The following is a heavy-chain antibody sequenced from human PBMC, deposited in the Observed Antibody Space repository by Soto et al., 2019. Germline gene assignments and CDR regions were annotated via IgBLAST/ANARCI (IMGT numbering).Heavy chain of an antibody. CDR3: ARLPKCSLVTD. V-gene: IGHV3-48*02. CDR1: GFRFSDHS. D-gene: IGHD2-21*02. Sequence: LVESGGDLVYPGGSMRLSCVASGFRFSDHSMNWVRQAPGKGLQWISYISSNSDTTYYADSVKGRFTVSRDNAKNALFLQMNSLRDDDTATYYCARLPKCSLVTDWGQGARVTVSS. CDR2: ISSNSDTT. J-gene: IGHJ4*02.